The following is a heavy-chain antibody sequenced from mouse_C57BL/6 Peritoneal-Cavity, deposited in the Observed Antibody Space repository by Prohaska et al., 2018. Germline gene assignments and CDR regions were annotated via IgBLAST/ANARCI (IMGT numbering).Heavy chain of an antibody. CDR1: GFTFSDYY. Sequence: EVKLVESEGGLVQPGSSMKLSCTASGFTFSDYYMAWVRQVPEKGLEWVANINYDGSGTYYLDSLKSRFIISRDNAKNILYLQMSSLKSEDTATYYCVRGGWFDYWGQGTTLTVSS. J-gene: IGHJ2*01. V-gene: IGHV5-16*01. CDR3: VRGGWFDY. D-gene: IGHD1-1*02. CDR2: INYDGSGT.